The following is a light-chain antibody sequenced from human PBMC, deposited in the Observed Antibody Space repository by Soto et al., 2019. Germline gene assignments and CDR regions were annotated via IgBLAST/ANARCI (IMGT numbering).Light chain of an antibody. Sequence: EKVMTHSQPTLSVSPRVGVGRXMQASQSVSSDLAWYQQKPGQAPRLLIYGASTRATGIPARFSGSGSGTEFTLIISSLQSEDFAVYFCQQYNNWPWTFGQGTKVDIK. CDR2: GAS. J-gene: IGKJ1*01. CDR1: QSVSSD. CDR3: QQYNNWPWT. V-gene: IGKV3-15*01.